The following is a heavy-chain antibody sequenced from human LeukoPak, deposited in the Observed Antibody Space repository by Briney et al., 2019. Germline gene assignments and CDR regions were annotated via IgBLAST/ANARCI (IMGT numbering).Heavy chain of an antibody. CDR3: ARGLGAYDGHDY. CDR1: GFTFSTYN. J-gene: IGHJ4*02. D-gene: IGHD5-12*01. V-gene: IGHV3-48*04. Sequence: PGGSLRLSCAASGFTFSTYNMRWVRQAPGKGGEWVSYMSSSGSAIYYADSVKGRFTISRDNAKNSLYLQMNSLRAEDTAVYYCARGLGAYDGHDYWGQGTLVTVSS. CDR2: MSSSGSAI.